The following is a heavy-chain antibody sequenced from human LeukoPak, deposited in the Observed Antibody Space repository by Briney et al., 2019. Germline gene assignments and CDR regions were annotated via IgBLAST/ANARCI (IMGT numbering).Heavy chain of an antibody. V-gene: IGHV4-59*01. CDR2: IYYSGST. Sequence: SETLSLTCTVSGGSISSYYWSWIRQPPGKGLEWIGYIYYSGSTNYNPSLKSRVTISVDTSKNQFSLKLSSVTAADTAVYYCAKDGRGRTYYYDSSGYYYSYGMDVWGQGTTVTVSS. CDR3: AKDGRGRTYYYDSSGYYYSYGMDV. J-gene: IGHJ6*02. CDR1: GGSISSYY. D-gene: IGHD3-22*01.